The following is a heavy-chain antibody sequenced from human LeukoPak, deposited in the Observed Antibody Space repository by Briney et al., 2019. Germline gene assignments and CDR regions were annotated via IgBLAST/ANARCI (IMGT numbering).Heavy chain of an antibody. V-gene: IGHV1-2*02. CDR3: ARVTWGWPLGY. CDR2: INPNSGGT. Sequence: ASVKVSCKASGYTFTGYYMHWVRQAPGQGLEWMGWINPNSGGTKCAQKFQGRVTMPRDKSISTAYMELSRLRSDDTAVYYCARVTWGWPLGYWGQGTLVTVSS. D-gene: IGHD7-27*01. J-gene: IGHJ4*02. CDR1: GYTFTGYY.